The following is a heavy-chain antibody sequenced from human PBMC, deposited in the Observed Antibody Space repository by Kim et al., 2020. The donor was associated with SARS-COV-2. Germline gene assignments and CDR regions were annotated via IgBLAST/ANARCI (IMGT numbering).Heavy chain of an antibody. CDR1: GGSFSGYS. CDR2: INHGGCT. D-gene: IGHD3-22*01. J-gene: IGHJ6*02. V-gene: IGHV4-34*01. CDR3: ASYYFDTRGFRGLDV. Sequence: SETLSLTCAVYGGSFSGYSWTWIRQPPGKGLEWVGGINHGGCTNYNPSLLRRGTISVYMSKNQFSLKLTSVTAAATAGDYCASYYFDTRGFRGLDVWGQGTTVTVSS.